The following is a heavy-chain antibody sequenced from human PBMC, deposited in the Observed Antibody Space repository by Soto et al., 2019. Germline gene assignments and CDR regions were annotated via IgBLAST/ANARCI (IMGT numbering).Heavy chain of an antibody. CDR1: GGTFNGYI. D-gene: IGHD5-12*01. CDR3: ARSPNLANWYFDL. J-gene: IGHJ2*01. Sequence: QVQLVQSGAEVRKPGSSVKVSCKASGGTFNGYIVSWVRQAPGQGLEWMGGIIPIFDRTNYAQKFQGRVTITADESSSTAYMELSSLRSEDTAVYYCARSPNLANWYFDLWGRGTLVTVSS. V-gene: IGHV1-69*12. CDR2: IIPIFDRT.